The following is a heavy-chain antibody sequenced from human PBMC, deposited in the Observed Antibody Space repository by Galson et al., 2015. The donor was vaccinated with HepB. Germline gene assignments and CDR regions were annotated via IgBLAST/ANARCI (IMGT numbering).Heavy chain of an antibody. J-gene: IGHJ4*02. CDR1: GFVFSAYS. Sequence: SLRLSCAASGFVFSAYSMTWVRQAPGKGLEWVSSIYRNGLTIYYADSVKGRFTISSDTAKNSLYLQMNSLRAEDTAVYYCARDSGITGADDYWGQGTLVTVSS. CDR3: ARDSGITGADDY. D-gene: IGHD1-14*01. V-gene: IGHV3-48*01. CDR2: IYRNGLTI.